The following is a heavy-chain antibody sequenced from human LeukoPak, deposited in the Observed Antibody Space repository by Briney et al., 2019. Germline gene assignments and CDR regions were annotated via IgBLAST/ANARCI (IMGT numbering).Heavy chain of an antibody. CDR1: GFTFSSYS. V-gene: IGHV3-21*04. J-gene: IGHJ4*02. D-gene: IGHD1-26*01. Sequence: PGGSLRLSCAASGFTFSSYSMNWVRQAPGKGLEWVSFISSSSSYIYYADSVKGRFTISRDNSKNTLYLQVNSLTAEDTALYFCAQWSRYFDYWGQGTLVTVSS. CDR3: AQWSRYFDY. CDR2: ISSSSSYI.